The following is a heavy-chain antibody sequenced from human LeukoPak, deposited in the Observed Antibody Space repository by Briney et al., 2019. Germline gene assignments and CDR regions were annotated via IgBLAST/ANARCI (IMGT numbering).Heavy chain of an antibody. V-gene: IGHV3-21*01. J-gene: IGHJ4*02. CDR1: GFTFSSYG. Sequence: GGSLRLSCAASGFTFSSYGMNWVRQAPGKGLEWVSSISSGSTYTYYADSVKGRFTISRDNAKNSLYLQMNSLRAEDTAVYYCAKGGYDSHYFDYWGQGTLVTVSS. D-gene: IGHD5-12*01. CDR2: ISSGSTYT. CDR3: AKGGYDSHYFDY.